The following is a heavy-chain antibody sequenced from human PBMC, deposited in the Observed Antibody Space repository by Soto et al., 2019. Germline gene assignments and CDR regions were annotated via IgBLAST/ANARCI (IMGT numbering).Heavy chain of an antibody. D-gene: IGHD6-19*01. Sequence: EVQLLESGGGLVQPGGSLRLSCVVSGFTFSNYAMSWVRKTPGKGLEWVSGITSDGSTTWYADFVEGRFNISRDNSKNTVYLQLNSPRGEDAAVYFCAKGGSSGWPGGEDFWGQGTMVTVSS. CDR1: GFTFSNYA. J-gene: IGHJ4*02. CDR3: AKGGSSGWPGGEDF. CDR2: ITSDGSTT. V-gene: IGHV3-23*01.